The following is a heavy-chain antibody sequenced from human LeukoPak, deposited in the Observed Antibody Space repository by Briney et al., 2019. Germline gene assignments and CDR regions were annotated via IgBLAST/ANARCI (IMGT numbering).Heavy chain of an antibody. Sequence: GGSLRLSCAASGFTFSSYAMSWVRQAPGKGLEWVSAISGSGGSTYYADSVKGRFTISRDNSKNTLCLQMNSLRAEDTAVYYCAKDQKWELLPFDYWGQGTLVTVSS. J-gene: IGHJ4*02. CDR3: AKDQKWELLPFDY. V-gene: IGHV3-23*01. CDR1: GFTFSSYA. CDR2: ISGSGGST. D-gene: IGHD1-26*01.